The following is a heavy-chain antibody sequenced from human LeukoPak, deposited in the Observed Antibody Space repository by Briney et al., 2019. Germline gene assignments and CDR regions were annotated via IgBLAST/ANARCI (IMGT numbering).Heavy chain of an antibody. CDR2: INPNSGGT. Sequence: ASVKVSCKASGYTFTGYHIHWVRQAPGQGPEWMAWINPNSGGTKYVQKFQGRVTMTRDTSISTAYMEMSRLRSDDTAVYYCARGVVAATFYYYMDVWGKGTTVTVSS. D-gene: IGHD2-15*01. CDR3: ARGVVAATFYYYMDV. V-gene: IGHV1-2*02. J-gene: IGHJ6*03. CDR1: GYTFTGYH.